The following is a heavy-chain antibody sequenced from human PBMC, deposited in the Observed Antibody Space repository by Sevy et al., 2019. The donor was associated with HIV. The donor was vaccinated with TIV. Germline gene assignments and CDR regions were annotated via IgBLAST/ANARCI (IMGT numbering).Heavy chain of an antibody. Sequence: SETLSLTCTVSGGSISSSGAYWGWIRQPPGKGLEWIGSMYYSGSTYHSPSLKTRITISVDTSKNQFSLRLSSVIAADTAVYYCARHRDYVTMIRGIDQWGQGTLVTVSS. V-gene: IGHV4-39*01. CDR2: MYYSGST. CDR3: ARHRDYVTMIRGIDQ. J-gene: IGHJ4*02. CDR1: GGSISSSGAY. D-gene: IGHD3-10*01.